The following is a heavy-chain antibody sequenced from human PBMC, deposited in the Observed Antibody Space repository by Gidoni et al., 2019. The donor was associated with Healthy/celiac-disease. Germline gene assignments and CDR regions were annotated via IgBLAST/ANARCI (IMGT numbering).Heavy chain of an antibody. J-gene: IGHJ4*02. V-gene: IGHV4-38-2*01. CDR1: GYSISSGYY. D-gene: IGHD3-22*01. Sequence: QVQLHESGPGLVKPSETLSLTCAVSGYSISSGYYWGWIRQPPGKGLEWIGSIYHSGSTYYNPSLKSRVTISVDTSKNQFSLKLSSVTAADTAVYYCARLGDMIVPLFDYWGQGTLVTVSS. CDR2: IYHSGST. CDR3: ARLGDMIVPLFDY.